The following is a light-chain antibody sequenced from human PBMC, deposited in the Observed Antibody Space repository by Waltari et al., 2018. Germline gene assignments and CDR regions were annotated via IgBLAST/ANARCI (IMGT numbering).Light chain of an antibody. CDR2: KVS. J-gene: IGKJ3*01. Sequence: DVVMTQSPLSLPITPGQPASMTCRSSQSLLHSNGNTYLSWCLQKPGQPPRRLIYKVSNRDSGVPDRFSVSGAGTDFTLKISRVEAGYVGVYYCMQGTHFAFPFCPGTKLDIK. CDR1: QSLLHSNGNTY. CDR3: MQGTHFAFP. V-gene: IGKV2-30*02.